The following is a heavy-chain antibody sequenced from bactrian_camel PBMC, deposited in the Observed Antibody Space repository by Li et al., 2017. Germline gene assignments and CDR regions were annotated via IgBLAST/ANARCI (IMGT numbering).Heavy chain of an antibody. V-gene: IGHV3S1*01. CDR1: GYTYNSYC. Sequence: HVQLVESGGGSVEAGGSLRLSCAVSGYTYNSYCMGWFRQTPGKEREGVAVIYTGGGSTDYAGSVKGRFTISQDSAKNTVYLQMNNLQPEDTATYYCAEGRGSRGEHCYSLNYWGQGTQVTVS. J-gene: IGHJ4*01. CDR3: AEGRGSRGEHCYSLNY. D-gene: IGHD6*01. CDR2: IYTGGGST.